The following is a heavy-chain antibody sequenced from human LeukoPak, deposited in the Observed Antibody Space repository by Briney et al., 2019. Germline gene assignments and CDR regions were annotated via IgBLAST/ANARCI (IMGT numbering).Heavy chain of an antibody. V-gene: IGHV1-18*01. J-gene: IGHJ5*02. D-gene: IGHD2-15*01. Sequence: ASVKVSCKASGYTFTNYGITWVRQAPGQGLEWMGWVSAYNGNTNYAQKLQGRVTMTTDTSTSTAYMELRSLRSDDTAVYYCARAPLDSDIVVVVAATKYNWFDPWGQGTLVTVSS. CDR1: GYTFTNYG. CDR2: VSAYNGNT. CDR3: ARAPLDSDIVVVVAATKYNWFDP.